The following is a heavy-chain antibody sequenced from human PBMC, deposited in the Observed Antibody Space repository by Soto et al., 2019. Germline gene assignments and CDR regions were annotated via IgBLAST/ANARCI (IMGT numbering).Heavy chain of an antibody. D-gene: IGHD3-9*01. CDR2: IIPILGTA. V-gene: IGHV1-69*13. CDR3: ACTDYYSNYYYYGMDV. Sequence: SVKVSCKASGGTFSSHAISWVRQAPGQGLEWMGGIIPILGTANYAQKFQGRVTIIADESTSTAYMELSSLRSEDTAVYYCACTDYYSNYYYYGMDVWGKGTTVTAPS. CDR1: GGTFSSHA. J-gene: IGHJ6*04.